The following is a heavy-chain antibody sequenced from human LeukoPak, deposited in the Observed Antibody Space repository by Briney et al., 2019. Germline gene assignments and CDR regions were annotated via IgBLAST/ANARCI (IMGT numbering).Heavy chain of an antibody. Sequence: PGGSLRLSCAASGFTFSSYEMNWVRQAPGKGLEWVSYISSSGRTTYYADSVKGRFTISRDNSKNTLYLQMNSLRAEDTAVYYCAKAHSFYGSGSYYNGGKYYFDYWGQGTLVTVSS. CDR2: ISSSGRTT. J-gene: IGHJ4*02. D-gene: IGHD3-10*01. V-gene: IGHV3-48*03. CDR3: AKAHSFYGSGSYYNGGKYYFDY. CDR1: GFTFSSYE.